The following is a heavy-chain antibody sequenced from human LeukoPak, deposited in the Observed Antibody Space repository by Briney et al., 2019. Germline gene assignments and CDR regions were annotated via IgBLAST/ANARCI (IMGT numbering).Heavy chain of an antibody. CDR1: GFTFDDYG. D-gene: IGHD3-22*01. Sequence: GGSLRLSCAASGFTFDDYGMSWVRQAPGKGLEWVSGINWNDGSTGYADSVKGRFTISRDNAKNSLYLQMNSLRAEDTALYYCARMPDVFYDSSGMLDYWGQGTLVTVSS. CDR3: ARMPDVFYDSSGMLDY. V-gene: IGHV3-20*04. CDR2: INWNDGST. J-gene: IGHJ4*02.